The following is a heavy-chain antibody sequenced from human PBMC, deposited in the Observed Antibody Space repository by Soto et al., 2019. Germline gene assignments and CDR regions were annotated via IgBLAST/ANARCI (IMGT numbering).Heavy chain of an antibody. D-gene: IGHD3-22*01. J-gene: IGHJ4*02. Sequence: PGGSLRLSCAASGFTFSSYGMHWVRQAPGKGLEWVAVISYDGSNKYYADSVKGRFTISRDNSKNTLYLQMNSLRAEDTAVYYCAKDGGAYDSSGYHNVWGQGTLVTVSS. CDR3: AKDGGAYDSSGYHNV. V-gene: IGHV3-30*18. CDR2: ISYDGSNK. CDR1: GFTFSSYG.